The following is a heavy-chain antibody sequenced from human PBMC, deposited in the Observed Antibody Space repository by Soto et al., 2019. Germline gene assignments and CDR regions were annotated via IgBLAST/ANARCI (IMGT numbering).Heavy chain of an antibody. D-gene: IGHD3-3*01. Sequence: GGSLRLSCAASGFTFSSYAMSWVRQAPGKGLEWVSAISGSGGSTYYADSVKGRFTISRDNSKNTLYLQMNSLRAEDTAVYYCAKDRLYYDFWSGYRVGGVDYWGQGTLVTVSS. J-gene: IGHJ4*02. CDR3: AKDRLYYDFWSGYRVGGVDY. CDR1: GFTFSSYA. V-gene: IGHV3-23*01. CDR2: ISGSGGST.